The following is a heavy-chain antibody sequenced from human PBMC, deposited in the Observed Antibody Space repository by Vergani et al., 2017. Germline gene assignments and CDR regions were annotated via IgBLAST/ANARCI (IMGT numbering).Heavy chain of an antibody. CDR1: GGSISSSSYY. CDR2: IYYSGST. CDR3: ARDLANYYCYYGMDV. V-gene: IGHV4-39*02. Sequence: QLQLQESGPGLVKPSETLSLTCTVSGGSISSSSYYWGWIRQPPGKGLEWIGSIYYSGSTYYNPSLKSRVTISVDTSKHQFSLNLSSVTAADTAVYYCARDLANYYCYYGMDVWGQGTTVTVSS. J-gene: IGHJ6*02.